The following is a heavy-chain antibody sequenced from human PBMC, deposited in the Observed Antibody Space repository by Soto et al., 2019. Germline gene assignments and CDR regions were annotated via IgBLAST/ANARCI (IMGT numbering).Heavy chain of an antibody. CDR1: GYSFTSYW. Sequence: PGESLKISCKGSGYSFTSYWISWVRQMPGKGLEWMGRTDPSDSYTNYSPSFQGHVTISADKSISTAYLQWSSLKASDTAMYYCARHVRYCSSTSCYYYYGMDVWGQGTTVTVSS. V-gene: IGHV5-10-1*01. CDR3: ARHVRYCSSTSCYYYYGMDV. CDR2: TDPSDSYT. J-gene: IGHJ6*02. D-gene: IGHD2-2*01.